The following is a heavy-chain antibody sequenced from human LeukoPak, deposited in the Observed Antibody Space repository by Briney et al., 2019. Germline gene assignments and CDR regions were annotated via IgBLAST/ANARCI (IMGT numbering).Heavy chain of an antibody. Sequence: SETLSLTCTVSGYSISSGYYWGWIRQPPGKGLEWIGSIYHSGSTYYNPSLKSRVTISVDTPKNQFSLKLSSVTAADTAVYYCARVAVGVVVVPAAIVYYFDYWGQGTLVTVSS. V-gene: IGHV4-38-2*02. CDR2: IYHSGST. J-gene: IGHJ4*02. CDR1: GYSISSGYY. D-gene: IGHD2-2*02. CDR3: ARVAVGVVVVPAAIVYYFDY.